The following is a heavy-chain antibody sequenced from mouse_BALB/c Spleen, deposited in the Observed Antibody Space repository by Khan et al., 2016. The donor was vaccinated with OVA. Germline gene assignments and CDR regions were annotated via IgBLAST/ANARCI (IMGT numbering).Heavy chain of an antibody. Sequence: EVQLVESGPGLVKPSQSLSLTYTVTGYSITSEYAWNWIRQFPGNKLEWMGYINYSGNTRFNPSLKSRTSITRDTSKNQFFLQLNSVTTEDTATYYCARKDYYDYDPFPYWGQGTLVTVSA. CDR2: INYSGNT. D-gene: IGHD2-4*01. V-gene: IGHV3-2*02. CDR1: GYSITSEYA. CDR3: ARKDYYDYDPFPY. J-gene: IGHJ3*01.